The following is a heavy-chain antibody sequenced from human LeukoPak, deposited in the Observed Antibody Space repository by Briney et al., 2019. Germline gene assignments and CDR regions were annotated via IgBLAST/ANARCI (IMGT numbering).Heavy chain of an antibody. V-gene: IGHV4-59*08. CDR1: GGSISSYY. J-gene: IGHJ4*02. D-gene: IGHD3-22*01. CDR3: ARAVTYCYDSSGYYLDY. Sequence: SETLSLTCTVSGGSISSYYWSWIRQPPGKGLEWIGYIYYSGSTNYNPSLKSRVTISVDTSKNQFSLKLSSVTAADTAVYYCARAVTYCYDSSGYYLDYWGQGTLVTVSS. CDR2: IYYSGST.